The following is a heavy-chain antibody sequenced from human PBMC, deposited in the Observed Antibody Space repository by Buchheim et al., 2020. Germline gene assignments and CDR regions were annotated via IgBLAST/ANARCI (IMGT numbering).Heavy chain of an antibody. CDR1: GGTFSSYA. Sequence: QVQLVQSGAEVKKPGSSVKVSCKASGGTFSSYAISWVRQAPGQGLEWMGRIIPILGIANYAQKFQGRVTITADKSTSTAYMELSSLGSEDTAVYYCARVRQSGLGYCSSTGCYRYGMDVWGQVTT. V-gene: IGHV1-69*04. J-gene: IGHJ6*02. D-gene: IGHD2-2*01. CDR3: ARVRQSGLGYCSSTGCYRYGMDV. CDR2: IIPILGIA.